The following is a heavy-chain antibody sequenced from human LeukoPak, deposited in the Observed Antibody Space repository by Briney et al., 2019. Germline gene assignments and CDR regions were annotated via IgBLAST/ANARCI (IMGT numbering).Heavy chain of an antibody. CDR3: AKILERELQYYYYGMDV. J-gene: IGHJ6*02. V-gene: IGHV3-23*01. CDR1: GFTFSIYA. Sequence: PGGSLRLSCAASGFTFSIYAMSWVRQAPGKGLESVSSISTAGDRTYYTDSVKGRFAISRDNSKNTLYLQMNSLRAEDTAVYYCAKILERELQYYYYGMDVWGQGTTVTVSS. D-gene: IGHD5-24*01. CDR2: ISTAGDRT.